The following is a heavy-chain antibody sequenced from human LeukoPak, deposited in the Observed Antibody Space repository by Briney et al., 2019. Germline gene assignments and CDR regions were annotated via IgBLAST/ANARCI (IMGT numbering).Heavy chain of an antibody. D-gene: IGHD6-13*01. CDR3: ARTIMAATGNDY. Sequence: GGSLRLSCAASGFSFSSHWMHWICQGPGKGLVWVSRINTDGRTTNYADSVKGRFTISRDNAKNTLYLQMNCLRADDTAVYYCARTIMAATGNDYWGQGTLVTVSS. CDR2: INTDGRTT. V-gene: IGHV3-74*01. CDR1: GFSFSSHW. J-gene: IGHJ4*02.